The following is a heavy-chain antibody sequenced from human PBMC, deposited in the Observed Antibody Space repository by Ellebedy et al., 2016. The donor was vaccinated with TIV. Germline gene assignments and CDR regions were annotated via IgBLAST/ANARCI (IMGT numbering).Heavy chain of an antibody. D-gene: IGHD1-1*01. V-gene: IGHV3-23*01. CDR3: ARVRGRTESYAMDV. CDR2: ISGNGGTI. CDR1: GFTFVDYA. Sequence: GESLKISCAASGFTFVDYAMHWVRQAPGKGLEWVSGISGNGGTIYYADSMKGRFAISRDNSKNTLYLQMNSLRAEDTAVYYCARVRGRTESYAMDVWGQGTMVAVSS. J-gene: IGHJ3*01.